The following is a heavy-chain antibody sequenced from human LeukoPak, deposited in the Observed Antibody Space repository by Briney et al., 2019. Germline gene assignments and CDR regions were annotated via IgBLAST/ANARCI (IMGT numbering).Heavy chain of an antibody. Sequence: GRSLRLSCAASGFTFSNFAMHWVRQAPGKGLEWVAVISYDGTNKYYIDSVKGRLTISRDNSKNTVYLQMNSLRPEDTAVYYCARDRYDIPWGQGTLVTVSS. CDR2: ISYDGTNK. V-gene: IGHV3-30-3*01. J-gene: IGHJ5*02. D-gene: IGHD3-9*01. CDR1: GFTFSNFA. CDR3: ARDRYDIP.